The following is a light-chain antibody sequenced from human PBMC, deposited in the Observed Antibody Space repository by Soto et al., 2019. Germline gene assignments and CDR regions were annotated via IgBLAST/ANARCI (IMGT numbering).Light chain of an antibody. CDR3: QSYDSSLSGVV. CDR1: SSNIGAGYD. CDR2: GNS. Sequence: QSVLTQPPSVSGAAGQRVTISCTGSSSNIGAGYDVHWYQQLPGTAPKLLICGNSNRPSGVPDRFSGSKSGTSASLAITGXXXXXXADYYCQSYDSSLSGVVFSGGTKLTVL. V-gene: IGLV1-40*01. J-gene: IGLJ2*01.